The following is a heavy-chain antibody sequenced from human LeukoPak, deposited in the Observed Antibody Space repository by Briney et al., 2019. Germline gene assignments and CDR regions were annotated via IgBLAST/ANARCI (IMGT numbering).Heavy chain of an antibody. J-gene: IGHJ4*02. CDR3: ARSLSHWELPTNY. Sequence: RPGGSLRLSCAASGFTFTTYWMNWVRQAPGKGLEWVANMKQDGTETYYVDSVKGRFTVSRDNAKNSVFLQMNSLRADDTAVYYCARSLSHWELPTNYWGQGTLVTVSS. CDR1: GFTFTTYW. D-gene: IGHD1-26*01. CDR2: MKQDGTET. V-gene: IGHV3-7*01.